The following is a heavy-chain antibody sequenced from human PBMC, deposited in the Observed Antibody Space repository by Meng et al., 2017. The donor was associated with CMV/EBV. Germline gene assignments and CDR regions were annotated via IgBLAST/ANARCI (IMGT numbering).Heavy chain of an antibody. CDR1: GGSISSSSYY. CDR3: ARQDIVVVTAALPNWFDP. D-gene: IGHD2-2*01. CDR2: IYYSGST. Sequence: ESLRLSCTVSGGSISSSSYYWGWIRQPPGKGLEWIGSIYYSGSTYYNPSLKSRVTISVDTSKNQFSLKLSSVTAADTAVYYCARQDIVVVTAALPNWFDPWGQGTLVTVSS. J-gene: IGHJ5*02. V-gene: IGHV4-39*01.